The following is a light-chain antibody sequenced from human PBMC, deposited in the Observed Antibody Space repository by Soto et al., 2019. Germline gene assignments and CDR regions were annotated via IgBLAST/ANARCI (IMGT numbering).Light chain of an antibody. CDR1: QGSRNA. Sequence: DIQMTQSPSSLSASVGDRVTLNCRTSQGSRNALGWYQQKPGKAPKRLIYAASSLQRGVPSRFSGSGAGTEFTLTSSSLQPADFATYLCLQHNNYPPTFGQGTNVEI. CDR3: LQHNNYPPT. V-gene: IGKV1-17*01. CDR2: AAS. J-gene: IGKJ1*01.